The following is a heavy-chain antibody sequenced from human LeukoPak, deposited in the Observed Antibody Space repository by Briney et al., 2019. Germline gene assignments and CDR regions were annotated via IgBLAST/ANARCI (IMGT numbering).Heavy chain of an antibody. V-gene: IGHV3-7*03. J-gene: IGHJ4*02. CDR1: GFPFSSYW. CDR3: AKEGRSLQTY. D-gene: IGHD5-24*01. Sequence: GGSLRLSCAASGFPFSSYWMSWVRQAPGKGLEWVANIKEDGTETYYVDSVKGRFTISRDNAKNSLYLQMNSLRVEDTAVYYCAKEGRSLQTYWGQGTLVTVTS. CDR2: IKEDGTET.